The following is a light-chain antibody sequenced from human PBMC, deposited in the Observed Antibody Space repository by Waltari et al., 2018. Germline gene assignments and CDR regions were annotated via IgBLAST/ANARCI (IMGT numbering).Light chain of an antibody. CDR2: GTS. CDR1: QSLRST. V-gene: IGKV3D-15*01. J-gene: IGKJ1*01. Sequence: VMTQSPVTLSLSPGDSATLSCRASQSLRSTFACVQQKPGQPPRLLIFGTSTRATGVPARCSGRGAGTEFNLTSSSLQPEDFATYYCQQYDYGPWTFGQGTRVEAK. CDR3: QQYDYGPWT.